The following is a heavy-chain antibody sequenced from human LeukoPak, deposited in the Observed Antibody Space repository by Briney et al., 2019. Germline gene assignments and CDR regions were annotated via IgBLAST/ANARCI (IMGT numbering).Heavy chain of an antibody. CDR2: INPNSGDT. J-gene: IGHJ4*02. CDR1: GDTFTGYH. Sequence: ASVKVSCKDSGDTFTGYHMHWVRQAPGQGLEWMGWINPNSGDTNYSQKFQGRVTMTRDTSISTAYMELRRLISDDTAVYYCAGDTTGGHDYWGQGTLVTVSS. V-gene: IGHV1-2*02. CDR3: AGDTTGGHDY. D-gene: IGHD2/OR15-2a*01.